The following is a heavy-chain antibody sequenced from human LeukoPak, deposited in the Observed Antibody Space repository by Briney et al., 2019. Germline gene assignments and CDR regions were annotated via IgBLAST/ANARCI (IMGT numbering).Heavy chain of an antibody. CDR2: INHSGST. CDR1: GWSFSDYY. J-gene: IGHJ4*02. CDR3: AGRGYCSGDTCPPGY. V-gene: IGHV4-34*01. D-gene: IGHD2-15*01. Sequence: SETLSLTCAVYGWSFSDYYWSWIRQPPGKGLEWIGEINHSGSTNYNPSLKSRVTMSVDTPKSQFSLKLSSVTAADTAVYFCAGRGYCSGDTCPPGYWGQGTLVTVSS.